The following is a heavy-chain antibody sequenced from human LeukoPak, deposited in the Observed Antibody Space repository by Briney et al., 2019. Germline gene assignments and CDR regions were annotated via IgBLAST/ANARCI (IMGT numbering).Heavy chain of an antibody. J-gene: IGHJ4*02. CDR1: GYSFTNYW. D-gene: IGHD5-24*01. CDR2: IYPGDSDT. V-gene: IGHV5-51*01. Sequence: GESLKISCKGSGYSFTNYWIGWVRQMPGKGLEWMGIIYPGDSDTRYSPSFQGQVTISADKSISTAYLQWSSLKASDTAMYYCARQPGRMATITTFDYWGQGTLVTVSS. CDR3: ARQPGRMATITTFDY.